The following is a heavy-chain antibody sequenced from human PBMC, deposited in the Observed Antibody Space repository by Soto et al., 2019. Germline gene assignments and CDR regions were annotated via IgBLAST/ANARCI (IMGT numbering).Heavy chain of an antibody. J-gene: IGHJ5*02. CDR1: GGSISSSSYY. D-gene: IGHD3-10*01. Sequence: PSETLSLTCTVSGGSISSSSYYWGWIRQPPGKGLEWIGSIYYSGSTYYNPSLKSRVTISVDTSKNQFSLKLSSVTAADTAVYYCARPSGSGSFSDWFDPWGQGTRVTVSS. CDR2: IYYSGST. V-gene: IGHV4-39*01. CDR3: ARPSGSGSFSDWFDP.